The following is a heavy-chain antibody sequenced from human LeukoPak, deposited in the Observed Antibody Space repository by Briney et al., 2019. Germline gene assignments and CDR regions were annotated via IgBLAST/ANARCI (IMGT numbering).Heavy chain of an antibody. CDR2: ISNSDSGSRI. V-gene: IGHV3-48*04. Sequence: PGGSLSLSCAASGFTFSSFSMNWVRQAPGKGLEWLSYISNSDSGSRIYDADSVRGRFTISRDNAKNSLYLQMNSLRAEDTAVYYCAKGDGSSWGNYYFDYWGQGTLVTVSS. CDR3: AKGDGSSWGNYYFDY. CDR1: GFTFSSFS. J-gene: IGHJ4*02. D-gene: IGHD6-13*01.